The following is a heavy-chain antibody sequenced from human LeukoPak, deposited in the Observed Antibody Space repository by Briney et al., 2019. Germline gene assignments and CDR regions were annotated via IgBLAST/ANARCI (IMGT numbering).Heavy chain of an antibody. CDR1: GFSFNSYA. Sequence: GGSLRLPCTASGFSFNSYAMNWVRQAPGKGLEWVASIIGPGGDTYHAGSVRGRFTISRDNSKNTLYLQMSHLRVEDTALYYCAKAAAERCASIKCYPFDSWGQGTLDAVSS. J-gene: IGHJ4*02. CDR2: IIGPGGDT. CDR3: AKAAAERCASIKCYPFDS. V-gene: IGHV3-23*01. D-gene: IGHD1-1*01.